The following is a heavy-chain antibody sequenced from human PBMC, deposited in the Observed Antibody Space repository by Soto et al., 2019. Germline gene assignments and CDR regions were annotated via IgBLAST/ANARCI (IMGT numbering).Heavy chain of an antibody. D-gene: IGHD3-22*01. CDR2: ITPIFGTA. V-gene: IGHV1-69*13. Sequence: ASVKVSCKASGGTFSRYTISWVRQAPGQGLEWMGGITPIFGTANYAQKFQGRVTITADESTSTAYMELSRLRSEDTAVYYCARGWGYDSDTYYYAYWGQGTLVTVSS. CDR1: GGTFSRYT. CDR3: ARGWGYDSDTYYYAY. J-gene: IGHJ4*02.